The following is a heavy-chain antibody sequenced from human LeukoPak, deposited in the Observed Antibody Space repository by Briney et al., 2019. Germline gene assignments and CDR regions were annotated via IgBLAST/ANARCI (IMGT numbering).Heavy chain of an antibody. Sequence: GRSLTLSCAASGFTFSSYAMHWGRQAPGKGLELVAVISYDGSNKYYADSVKGRFTISRDNSKNTLYLQMNSLRAEDTAVYYCARDTGGDYVRPYYMDVWGKGTTVTVSS. V-gene: IGHV3-30*04. CDR1: GFTFSSYA. CDR3: ARDTGGDYVRPYYMDV. D-gene: IGHD4-17*01. CDR2: ISYDGSNK. J-gene: IGHJ6*03.